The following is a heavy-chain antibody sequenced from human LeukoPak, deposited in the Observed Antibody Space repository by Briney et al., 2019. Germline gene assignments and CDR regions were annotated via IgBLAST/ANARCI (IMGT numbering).Heavy chain of an antibody. V-gene: IGHV3-64*01. J-gene: IGHJ4*02. CDR3: ARDSVTSGWSDFDY. CDR1: GFAFSNYA. CDR2: IYGNGGGT. Sequence: RGSLRLSCAASGFAFSNYAMHWVRQAPGKGLEYVSGIYGNGGGTNYANSVKGRFTISRDNSRNTLYLQMGSLRVEDMAVYYCARDSVTSGWSDFDYWGQGTLVTVFS. D-gene: IGHD6-19*01.